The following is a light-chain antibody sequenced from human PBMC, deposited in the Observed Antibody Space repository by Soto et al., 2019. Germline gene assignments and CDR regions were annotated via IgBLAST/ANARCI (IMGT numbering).Light chain of an antibody. CDR3: QQYGASPFT. V-gene: IGKV3-20*01. CDR1: ESIYINS. J-gene: IGKJ3*01. Sequence: EIVLTQSPGTLSLSPGESATLSCKASESIYINSFASYYQKPGQPPRLLIYGASNMATGIPDRFSGSGSGTDFVLSIDRLEVEDSGIYYCQQYGASPFTFGPGTRVDIK. CDR2: GAS.